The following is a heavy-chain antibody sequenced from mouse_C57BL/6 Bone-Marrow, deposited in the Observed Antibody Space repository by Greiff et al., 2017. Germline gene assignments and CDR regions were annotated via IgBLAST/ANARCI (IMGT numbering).Heavy chain of an antibody. D-gene: IGHD4-1*01. CDR1: GFTFSSYA. J-gene: IGHJ2*01. CDR2: ISDGGSYT. V-gene: IGHV5-4*01. CDR3: AGDGWDLDY. Sequence: EVQLLESGGGLVQPGGSLKLSCAASGFTFSSYAMSWVRQTPEKRLEWVATISDGGSYTYYPDNVKGRFTISRDNAKNNRYLQMSQLKSEDTAMYYCAGDGWDLDYWGQGTTVTVSS.